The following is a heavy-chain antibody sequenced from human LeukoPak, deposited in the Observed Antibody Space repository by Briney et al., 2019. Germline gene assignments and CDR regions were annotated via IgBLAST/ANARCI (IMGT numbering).Heavy chain of an antibody. Sequence: PSETLSLTCTVSGGSISSYYWSWIRQPPGKGLEWIGYIYYSGSTNYNPSLKSRVTISVDTSKNQFSLKLSSVTAADTAVYYCARIQGAEVVPAIADSYGMDVWGQGTTVTVSS. CDR3: ARIQGAEVVPAIADSYGMDV. V-gene: IGHV4-59*08. CDR1: GGSISSYY. J-gene: IGHJ6*02. D-gene: IGHD2-2*01. CDR2: IYYSGST.